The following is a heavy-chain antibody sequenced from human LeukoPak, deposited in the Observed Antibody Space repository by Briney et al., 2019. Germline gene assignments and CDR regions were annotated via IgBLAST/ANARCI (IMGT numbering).Heavy chain of an antibody. CDR2: INHRGST. CDR1: GGSFSGYY. D-gene: IGHD6-13*01. Sequence: SETLSLTCAVYGGSFSGYYWSWIRQPPGKGLEWIGEINHRGSTNYNPSLKSRVTISVDTSKNQFSLKLSSVTAADTAVYYCARVGYSSSWNFDYWGQGTLVTVSS. J-gene: IGHJ4*02. V-gene: IGHV4-34*01. CDR3: ARVGYSSSWNFDY.